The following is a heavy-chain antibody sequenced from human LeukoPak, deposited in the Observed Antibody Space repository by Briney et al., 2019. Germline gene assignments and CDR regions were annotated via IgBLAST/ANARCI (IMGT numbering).Heavy chain of an antibody. D-gene: IGHD3-3*01. CDR1: GGSISSFY. V-gene: IGHV4-4*07. J-gene: IGHJ4*02. CDR3: ARQNYDFWSGTSSTYYFDY. Sequence: PSETLSLTCTVSGGSISSFYWNWVRQPAGKGLEWIGRLYTSGNTNYNPSLKSRVTMSLDTSKNQFSLKLSSVTAADTAVYYCARQNYDFWSGTSSTYYFDYWGRGTLVTVSS. CDR2: LYTSGNT.